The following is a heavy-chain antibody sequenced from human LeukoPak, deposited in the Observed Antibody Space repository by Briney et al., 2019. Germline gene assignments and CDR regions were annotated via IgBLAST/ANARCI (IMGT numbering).Heavy chain of an antibody. Sequence: GGSLRFSCAASGFTFSSYWMSWVRQAPGKGLEWVANIKQDGSEKYYVDSVKGRFTISRDNAKNSLYLQMNSLRAEDTAVYYCARDQKEWLPSTRGYYYYMDVWGKGTTVTVSS. D-gene: IGHD3-3*01. CDR2: IKQDGSEK. CDR3: ARDQKEWLPSTRGYYYYMDV. CDR1: GFTFSSYW. V-gene: IGHV3-7*01. J-gene: IGHJ6*03.